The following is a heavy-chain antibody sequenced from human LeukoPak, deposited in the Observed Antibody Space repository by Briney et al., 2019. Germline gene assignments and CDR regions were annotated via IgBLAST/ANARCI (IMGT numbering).Heavy chain of an antibody. CDR3: ARARMVRGVTLPRDKYYFDY. D-gene: IGHD3-10*01. Sequence: SETLSLTCTVSGGSISSGGYYWSWIRQHPGKGLEWIGYIYYSGSTYYNPSLKSRVTISVDTSKNQFSLKLSSMTAADTAVYYCARARMVRGVTLPRDKYYFDYWGQGTLVTVSS. J-gene: IGHJ4*02. V-gene: IGHV4-31*03. CDR2: IYYSGST. CDR1: GGSISSGGYY.